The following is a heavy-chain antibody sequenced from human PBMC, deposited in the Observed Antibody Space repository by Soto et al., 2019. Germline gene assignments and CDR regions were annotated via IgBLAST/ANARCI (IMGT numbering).Heavy chain of an antibody. CDR1: GGSISSGGYY. CDR3: ARDPIEGERGMDV. CDR2: IYYSGST. J-gene: IGHJ6*02. Sequence: QVQLQESGPGLVKPSQTLSLTCTVSGGSISSGGYYWSWIRQHPGKGLEWIGYIYYSGSTYYNPSLKRRVTISVDTSKNQFSLELSSVTAADTAVYYCARDPIEGERGMDVWGQGTTVTVSS. V-gene: IGHV4-31*03. D-gene: IGHD2-15*01.